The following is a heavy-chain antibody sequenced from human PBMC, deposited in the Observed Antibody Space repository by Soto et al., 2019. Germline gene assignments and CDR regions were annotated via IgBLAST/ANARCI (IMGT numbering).Heavy chain of an antibody. J-gene: IGHJ4*01. V-gene: IGHV3-73*02. Sequence: EVQLVESGGGLVQPGGSLKLSCAASGFTFSGSAMHWVRQASGKGLEWVGRIRSKADNYATAYAASVKGRFTISRDDSKNTAFLQMNSLKTEDTAMYYCSSWTSGQTNDYWGQGTLVTVSS. CDR2: IRSKADNYAT. CDR1: GFTFSGSA. CDR3: SSWTSGQTNDY. D-gene: IGHD3-10*01.